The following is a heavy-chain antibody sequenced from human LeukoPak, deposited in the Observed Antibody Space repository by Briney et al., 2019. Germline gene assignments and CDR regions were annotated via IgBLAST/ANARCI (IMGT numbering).Heavy chain of an antibody. CDR1: GVTFSSNE. Sequence: GGSLRLTCAASGVTFSSNERNWVRQAAGKGLEWVGCISSSGGTKFYADSVKGRFTLSRDNAKTSVYLQTNSLSAEDTAVYYCAKDSLDYWGQGTLVTVSS. J-gene: IGHJ4*02. CDR2: ISSSGGTK. CDR3: AKDSLDY. V-gene: IGHV3-48*03.